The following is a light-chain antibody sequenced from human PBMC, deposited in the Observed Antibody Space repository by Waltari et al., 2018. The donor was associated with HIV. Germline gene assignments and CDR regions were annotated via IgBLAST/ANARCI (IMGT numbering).Light chain of an antibody. CDR2: AAS. J-gene: IGKJ2*01. Sequence: DIQMTQSPSSLSASVGDTVTITCRASQSISSFLNWYQQKPGKAPKVLIFAASSLQSGVPSRFSGSGSGTDFTLTISSLQPEDFATYYCQQSYSTVYTFGQGTKQEIK. CDR3: QQSYSTVYT. V-gene: IGKV1-39*01. CDR1: QSISSF.